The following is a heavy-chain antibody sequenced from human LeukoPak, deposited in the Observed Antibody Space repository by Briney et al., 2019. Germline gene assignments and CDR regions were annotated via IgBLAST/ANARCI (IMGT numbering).Heavy chain of an antibody. D-gene: IGHD3-16*01. CDR1: GFTFSSYW. Sequence: GGSLRLSCAASGFTFSSYWMHWVRQRPGKGLVWVSRIHLDGRTTNYADSVKGRLTISRDNAKNTLSLEMDSLRPEDTAVYYCARGGSPSDYWGQGTLVSVSS. CDR3: ARGGSPSDY. J-gene: IGHJ4*02. CDR2: IHLDGRTT. V-gene: IGHV3-74*01.